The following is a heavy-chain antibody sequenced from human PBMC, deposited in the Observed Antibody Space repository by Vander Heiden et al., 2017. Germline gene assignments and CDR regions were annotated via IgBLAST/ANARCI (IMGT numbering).Heavy chain of an antibody. CDR1: GGSISTSSYY. D-gene: IGHD3-22*01. CDR3: ARHVRYYDSSGYTDAFDI. V-gene: IGHV4-39*01. J-gene: IGHJ3*02. Sequence: QLQLQESGPGLVKPSETLSLTCTVSGGSISTSSYYWGWIRQPPGKGLEWIGSIYYSGSTYYNTSLKRRVTISVDTSKSQFSRKLSSVTAAETAVYYCARHVRYYDSSGYTDAFDIWGQGTMVTVSS. CDR2: IYYSGST.